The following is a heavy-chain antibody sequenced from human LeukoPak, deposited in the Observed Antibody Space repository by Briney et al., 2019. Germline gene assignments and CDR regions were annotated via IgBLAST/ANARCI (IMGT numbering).Heavy chain of an antibody. CDR1: GFNFNYYY. V-gene: IGHV3-11*04. D-gene: IGHD4-11*01. J-gene: IGHJ4*02. Sequence: GGSLRLSCAASGFNFNYYYMSWIRQAPGKGLEWLSYMSGSGDFIYYGDSVRGRFTISRDNAKNTLYLQMNSLRAEDTAVYYCARVTYDYSNLPDYWGQGTLVTVSS. CDR3: ARVTYDYSNLPDY. CDR2: MSGSGDFI.